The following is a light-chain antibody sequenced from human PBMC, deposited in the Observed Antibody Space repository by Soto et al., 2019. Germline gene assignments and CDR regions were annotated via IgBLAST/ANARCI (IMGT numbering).Light chain of an antibody. Sequence: DIQMTHSPSTLSASVGARVTITCRASQTINTWLSWYQQKPGKAPKLLIYRASNLVSGVPSRFSGSGSGTECALTISSLQPDAVSIYYCQKDGTYSGTFGPGTKVDI. J-gene: IGKJ3*01. V-gene: IGKV1-5*03. CDR2: RAS. CDR3: QKDGTYSGT. CDR1: QTINTW.